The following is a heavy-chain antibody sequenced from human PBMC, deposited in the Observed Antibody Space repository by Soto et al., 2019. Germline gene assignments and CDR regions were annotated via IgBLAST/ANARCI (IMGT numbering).Heavy chain of an antibody. CDR3: ARLYGLDAFDI. CDR1: GGSISSSIYY. Sequence: SDTLSVTCTVSGGSISSSIYYWVWIRQPPGKGLEWIGSIYYSGSTYYNPSLKSRVTISVDTSNNQFSLKLSSVTAADTAVYYCARLYGLDAFDIWGQGTMVT. V-gene: IGHV4-39*01. J-gene: IGHJ3*02. D-gene: IGHD3-16*02. CDR2: IYYSGST.